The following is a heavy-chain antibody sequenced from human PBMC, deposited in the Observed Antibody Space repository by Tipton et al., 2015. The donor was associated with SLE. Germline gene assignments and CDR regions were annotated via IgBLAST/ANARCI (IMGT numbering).Heavy chain of an antibody. D-gene: IGHD5-18*01. V-gene: IGHV3-23*01. CDR3: AKDGIQLWLYYFDY. CDR1: GFTFSSYS. J-gene: IGHJ4*02. Sequence: SLRLSCAASGFTFSSYSMSWVRQAPGKGLEWVSAISGSGGSTYYADSVKGRFTISRDNSKNTLYLQMNSLRAEDTAVYYCAKDGIQLWLYYFDYWGQGTLVTVSS. CDR2: ISGSGGST.